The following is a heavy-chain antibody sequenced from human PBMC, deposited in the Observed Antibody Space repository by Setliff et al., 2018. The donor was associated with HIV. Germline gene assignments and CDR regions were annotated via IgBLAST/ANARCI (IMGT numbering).Heavy chain of an antibody. J-gene: IGHJ4*02. CDR2: IYSGGST. D-gene: IGHD3-9*01. CDR1: GVTVSSNY. Sequence: GGSLRLSCAASGVTVSSNYMSWVRQAPGKGLEWVSVIYSGGSTYYSDSVKCRFTISSDNSKNTLYLQMNSLRAEDTAVYYCARDPPLLTTQTLYYWGQGTLVTVSS. V-gene: IGHV3-66*01. CDR3: ARDPPLLTTQTLYY.